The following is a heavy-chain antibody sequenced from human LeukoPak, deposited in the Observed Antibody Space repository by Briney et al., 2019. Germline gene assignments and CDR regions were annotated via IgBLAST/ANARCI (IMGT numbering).Heavy chain of an antibody. D-gene: IGHD5-24*01. Sequence: ASVKVSCKTSGYTFTNYAMHWVRQVPGQTIQWLAWINPANGYTRYSQHFQDRVTVSSDTSADTAYMELSSLRSEDKAIYYCAIRDGHTDHWGQGTLVTVSS. V-gene: IGHV1-3*03. CDR2: INPANGYT. J-gene: IGHJ4*02. CDR1: GYTFTNYA. CDR3: AIRDGHTDH.